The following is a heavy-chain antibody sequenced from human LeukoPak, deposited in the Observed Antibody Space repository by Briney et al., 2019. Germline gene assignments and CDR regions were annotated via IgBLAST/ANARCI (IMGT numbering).Heavy chain of an antibody. CDR2: IIPIFGIA. J-gene: IGHJ5*02. CDR1: GGTFSSYA. D-gene: IGHD4-11*01. V-gene: IGHV1-69*04. Sequence: ASVKVSCKASGGTFSSYAISWVRQAPGQGLEWMGRIIPIFGIANYAQKFQGRVTITADKSTSTAYMELSSLRSEGTAVYYCAREAYSNYRDNWFDPWGQGTLVTVSS. CDR3: AREAYSNYRDNWFDP.